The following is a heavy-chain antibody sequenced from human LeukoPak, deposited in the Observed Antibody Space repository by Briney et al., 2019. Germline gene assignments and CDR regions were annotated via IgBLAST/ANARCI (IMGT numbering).Heavy chain of an antibody. Sequence: GGSLRLSCAASGFTFSSYAMSWVRQAPGKGLEWVSAISGSGGSTYYADSVKGRFTISREHSKNTLYLQMNTLRADDTAVYYFVRDYYDSSGYYVGYFDYWGQGTLVNVSS. J-gene: IGHJ4*02. CDR3: VRDYYDSSGYYVGYFDY. V-gene: IGHV3-23*01. CDR1: GFTFSSYA. D-gene: IGHD3-22*01. CDR2: ISGSGGST.